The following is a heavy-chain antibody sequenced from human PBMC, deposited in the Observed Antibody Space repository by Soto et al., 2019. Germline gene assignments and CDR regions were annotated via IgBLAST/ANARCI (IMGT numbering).Heavy chain of an antibody. CDR3: ARDNGPGESDV. CDR1: GYSFTSYG. V-gene: IGHV1-18*01. CDR2: ISSYNGNT. Sequence: QVQLVQSGAEVKKPGSSVKVSCKASGYSFTSYGISWVRQAPGQRLEWMGWISSYNGNTNYVQNLQGRGTMTTATSTSTAHIELTTLRSDDTAVYYCARDNGPGESDVWVPGTTVTVSS. D-gene: IGHD2-8*01. J-gene: IGHJ6*02.